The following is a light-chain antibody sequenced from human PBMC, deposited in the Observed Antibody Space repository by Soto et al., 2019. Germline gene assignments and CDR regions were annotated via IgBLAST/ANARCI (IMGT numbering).Light chain of an antibody. V-gene: IGLV2-14*01. J-gene: IGLJ1*01. CDR2: EVS. CDR3: SSYTSSSTLYV. CDR1: SRDVGGYNY. Sequence: QAARTQPASVSGSPGRSITISCTGTSRDVGGYNYVSWYQQHPGKAPKLMIYEVSNRPSGVSNRFSGSKSGNTASLTISGLQAEDEADYYCSSYTSSSTLYVFGPGTKVTVL.